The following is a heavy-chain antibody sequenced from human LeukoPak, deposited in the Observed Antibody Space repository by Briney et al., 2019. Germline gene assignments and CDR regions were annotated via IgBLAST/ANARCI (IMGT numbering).Heavy chain of an antibody. D-gene: IGHD6-13*01. CDR3: AVAGYSSSWALAAFDI. J-gene: IGHJ3*02. V-gene: IGHV1-2*06. CDR2: INPNSGGT. CDR1: GYTFTGYY. Sequence: ASVKVSCKASGYTFTGYYMHWVRQAPGQGPEWMGRINPNSGGTNYAQKFQGRVTMTRDTSISTAYMELSRLRSDDTAVYYCAVAGYSSSWALAAFDIWGQGTMVTVSS.